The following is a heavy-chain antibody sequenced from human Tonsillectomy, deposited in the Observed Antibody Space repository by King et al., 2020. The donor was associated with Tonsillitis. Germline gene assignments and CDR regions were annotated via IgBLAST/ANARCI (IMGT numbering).Heavy chain of an antibody. Sequence: QLVQSGAEVKKPGASVKVSCKASGYTFTSYDINWVRQATGQGLEWMGWMNPNSGNTGYAQKFQGRVTLTRNTSISTAYMELSSLRSEDTAVYYCASHGVSDYGDYTALEDWGQGTLVTVSS. CDR2: MNPNSGNT. CDR3: ASHGVSDYGDYTALED. V-gene: IGHV1-8*01. D-gene: IGHD4-17*01. J-gene: IGHJ4*02. CDR1: GYTFTSYD.